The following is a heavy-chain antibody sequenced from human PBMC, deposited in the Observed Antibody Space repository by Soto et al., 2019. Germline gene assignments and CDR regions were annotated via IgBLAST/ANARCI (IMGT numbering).Heavy chain of an antibody. J-gene: IGHJ4*02. CDR2: IKRDGSEK. Sequence: GGSLRLSCTASGFMFGSYWMTWVRHVPGKGLQWVANIKRDGSEKYYVDFVKGRFTISRDNADNSVFLDMNNLRVDDTATYYCARVRATDYEFDYWGQGALVTVSS. CDR1: GFMFGSYW. CDR3: ARVRATDYEFDY. V-gene: IGHV3-7*03. D-gene: IGHD4-17*01.